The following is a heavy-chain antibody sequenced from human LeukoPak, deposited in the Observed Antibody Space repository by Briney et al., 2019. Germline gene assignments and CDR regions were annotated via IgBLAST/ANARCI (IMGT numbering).Heavy chain of an antibody. CDR3: ARVDFSSSSFGF. CDR1: GYSFNTYG. V-gene: IGHV5-51*01. Sequence: GESLKISCKASGYSFNTYGIGWVRQMPGKGLEWMAIIYPGDSDTRYSPSYQGQVTISADKSISTTYLQWSSLKASDTAMFYCARVDFSSSSFGFWGQGTLVTVSS. D-gene: IGHD6-6*01. CDR2: IYPGDSDT. J-gene: IGHJ4*02.